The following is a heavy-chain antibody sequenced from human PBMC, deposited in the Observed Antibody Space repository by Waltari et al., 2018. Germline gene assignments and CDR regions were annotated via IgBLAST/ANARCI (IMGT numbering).Heavy chain of an antibody. D-gene: IGHD4-17*01. CDR2: ISGSGGST. CDR3: AKSIAYGDQTNYCDY. V-gene: IGHV3-23*01. CDR1: GFTFSSYA. Sequence: EVQLLESGAGLVQPGGSLRLSCASSGFTFSSYAMSWVRQAPGKGLEWVSAISGSGGSTYYADSVKGRFTISRDNSKNTLYLQMNSLRAEDTAVYYCAKSIAYGDQTNYCDYWGQGTLVTVSS. J-gene: IGHJ4*02.